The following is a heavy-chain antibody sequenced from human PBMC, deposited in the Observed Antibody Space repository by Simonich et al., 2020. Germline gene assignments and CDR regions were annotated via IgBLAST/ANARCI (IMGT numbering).Heavy chain of an antibody. CDR2: INPNRGGT. CDR3: ARDPVVPAAIRNAFDI. CDR1: GYTFTGYY. J-gene: IGHJ3*02. D-gene: IGHD2-2*01. V-gene: IGHV1-2*02. Sequence: QVQLVQSGAEVKKPGASVKVSCKAPGYTFTGYYMHWARKAPGNGLEWMGRINPNRGGTNYAQKFQGRVTMTRDTSISTAYMELSRLRSDDTAVYYCARDPVVPAAIRNAFDIWGQGTMVTVSS.